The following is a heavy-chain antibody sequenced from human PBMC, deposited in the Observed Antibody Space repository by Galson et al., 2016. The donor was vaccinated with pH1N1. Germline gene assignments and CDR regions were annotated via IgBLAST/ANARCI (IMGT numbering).Heavy chain of an antibody. J-gene: IGHJ4*02. V-gene: IGHV3-64*02. CDR2: IGTTGINI. CDR1: GFTFSRHT. Sequence: SLRLSCAASGFTFSRHTMHWVRQAPGKGLQYVSAIGTTGINIFYEDSVRDRFTVSRDNVRYTLHLQMDSLRTEDTAIYYCARDNGYYTDFDYWGQGTLVTVSP. D-gene: IGHD5-18*01. CDR3: ARDNGYYTDFDY.